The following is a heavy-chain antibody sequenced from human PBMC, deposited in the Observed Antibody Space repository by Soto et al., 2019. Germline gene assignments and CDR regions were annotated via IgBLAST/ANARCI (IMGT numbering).Heavy chain of an antibody. CDR3: ARHSTKMSAPYSSGWYPTFDY. V-gene: IGHV4-39*01. J-gene: IGHJ4*02. Sequence: SETLSLTCTVSGGSISSSSYYWGWIRQPPGKGLEWIGSIYYSGSTYYNPSLKSRVTISVDTSKKQFSLKLSSVTAADTAVYYFARHSTKMSAPYSSGWYPTFDYWGQGTLVTVSS. CDR2: IYYSGST. CDR1: GGSISSSSYY. D-gene: IGHD6-19*01.